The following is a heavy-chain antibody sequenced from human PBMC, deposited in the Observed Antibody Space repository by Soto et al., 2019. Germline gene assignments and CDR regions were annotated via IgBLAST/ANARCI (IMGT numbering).Heavy chain of an antibody. Sequence: SETLSLTCTVSGGSISSYYWSWIRQPPGKGLEWIGYIYYSGSTNYNPSLKSRVTISVDTSKNQFSLKLSSVTAADTAVYYCARGGYNYDWFDTWGQGTLVTVSS. D-gene: IGHD5-18*01. CDR2: IYYSGST. CDR1: GGSISSYY. J-gene: IGHJ5*02. CDR3: ARGGYNYDWFDT. V-gene: IGHV4-59*01.